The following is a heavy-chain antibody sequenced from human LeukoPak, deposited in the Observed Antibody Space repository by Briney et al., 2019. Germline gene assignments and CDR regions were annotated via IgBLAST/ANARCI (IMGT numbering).Heavy chain of an antibody. D-gene: IGHD6-13*01. V-gene: IGHV4-59*08. J-gene: IGHJ1*01. CDR3: ARSITSSWYGDFQH. CDR1: GGSVSSYY. Sequence: PSETLSLTCSVSGGSVSSYYWSWIRQPPGKGLEWIGYVYYTGSTNYNPSLKSRVTMSEDKSKDQFSLRLSSVTVADTAVYYCARSITSSWYGDFQHWGQGTLVTVSS. CDR2: VYYTGST.